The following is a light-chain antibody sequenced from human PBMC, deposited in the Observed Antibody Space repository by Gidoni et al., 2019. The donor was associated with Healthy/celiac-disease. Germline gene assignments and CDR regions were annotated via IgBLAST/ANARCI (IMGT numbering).Light chain of an antibody. CDR3: SSYTSSSIWV. J-gene: IGLJ3*02. CDR2: EVS. V-gene: IGLV2-18*02. CDR1: SSDVDSYNR. Sequence: QSALTQPPSVSGSPGQSVTISCTGTSSDVDSYNRVSWYQQPPGTAPKLIIYEVSNRPSGVPYRFSGSKSGNTASLTISGLQAEDEADYYCSSYTSSSIWVFGGGTKLTVL.